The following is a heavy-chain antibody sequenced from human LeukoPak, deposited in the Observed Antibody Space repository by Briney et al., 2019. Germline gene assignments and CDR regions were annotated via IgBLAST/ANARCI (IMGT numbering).Heavy chain of an antibody. CDR1: GFTFSSYA. CDR2: ISGSGGST. J-gene: IGHJ4*02. CDR3: AKEFEHSSGWYRYFDY. D-gene: IGHD6-19*01. V-gene: IGHV3-23*01. Sequence: GGSLRLSCAASGFTFSSYAMHWVRQAPGKGLEWVSAISGSGGSTYYADSVKGRFTISRDDSKNTLYLQMNSLRAEDTAVYYCAKEFEHSSGWYRYFDYWGQGTLVTVSS.